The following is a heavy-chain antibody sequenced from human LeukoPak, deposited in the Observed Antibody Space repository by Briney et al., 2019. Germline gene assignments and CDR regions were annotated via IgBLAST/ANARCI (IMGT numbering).Heavy chain of an antibody. D-gene: IGHD1-26*01. V-gene: IGHV3-21*01. CDR1: GFTFSSYS. J-gene: IGHJ4*02. CDR2: ISSSSSYI. CDR3: ARGVSGSYGALFDS. Sequence: GGSLRLSCAASGFTFSSYSMNWVRQAPGKGLEWVSSISSSSSYIYYADSVRGRFTISRDNAKNSLYLQMNSLRAEDTAVYSCARGVSGSYGALFDSWGQGTLVTVSP.